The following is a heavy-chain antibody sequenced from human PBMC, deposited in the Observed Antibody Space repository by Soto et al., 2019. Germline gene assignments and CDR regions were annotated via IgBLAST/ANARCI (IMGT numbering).Heavy chain of an antibody. V-gene: IGHV3-23*01. Sequence: GGSLRLSCAASGFTFSSYAMSWVRQAPGKGLEWVSAISGSGGSTYYADSVKGRFTISRDNSKNTLYLQMNSLRAEDTAVYYCAKDLAGRIAVAGTDAFDIWGQGTMVTVSS. CDR2: ISGSGGST. CDR1: GFTFSSYA. D-gene: IGHD6-19*01. J-gene: IGHJ3*02. CDR3: AKDLAGRIAVAGTDAFDI.